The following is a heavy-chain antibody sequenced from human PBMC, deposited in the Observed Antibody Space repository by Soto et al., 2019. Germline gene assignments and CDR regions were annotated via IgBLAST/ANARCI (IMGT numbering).Heavy chain of an antibody. CDR2: IYYSGST. Sequence: SETLSLTCTVSGGSISSYYWSWIRQPPGKGLEWIGYIYYSGSTNYNPSLKSRVTISVDTSKNQFSLKLSSVTAADTAVYYCAREVGEDYYYGSGSYYNWFDPWGQGTLVTVSS. CDR1: GGSISSYY. D-gene: IGHD3-10*01. CDR3: AREVGEDYYYGSGSYYNWFDP. V-gene: IGHV4-59*01. J-gene: IGHJ5*02.